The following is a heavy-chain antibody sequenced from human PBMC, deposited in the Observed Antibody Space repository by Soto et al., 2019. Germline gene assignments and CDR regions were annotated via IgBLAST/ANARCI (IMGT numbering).Heavy chain of an antibody. CDR2: ISHDGSDK. CDR3: TTDLSGLWFGESDTTPRSY. Sequence: PGGSLRLSCAASGFSFSSYGMHWVRQAPGKGLEWVAVISHDGSDKYYADSVKGRFIISRDNSKNTLYLQTNSPRVEDTAVYYCTTDLSGLWFGESDTTPRSYWGQGTLVTVSS. D-gene: IGHD3-10*01. CDR1: GFSFSSYG. J-gene: IGHJ4*02. V-gene: IGHV3-30*03.